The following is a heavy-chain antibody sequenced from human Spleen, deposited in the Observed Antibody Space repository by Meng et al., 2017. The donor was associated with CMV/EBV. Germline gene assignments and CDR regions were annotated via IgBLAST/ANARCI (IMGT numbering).Heavy chain of an antibody. CDR3: ARQLPQDYYYGMDV. J-gene: IGHJ6*02. D-gene: IGHD1-26*01. CDR1: GFPFSDYY. V-gene: IGHV3-72*01. CDR2: SRSKLRRYTT. Sequence: GESLKISCAASGFPFSDYYMDWVRQAPGKRLEWVGRSRSKLRRYTTEYAASVKGRFTISRDNAKNSLYLQMNSRRAEDTAVYYCARQLPQDYYYGMDVWGQGTTVTVSS.